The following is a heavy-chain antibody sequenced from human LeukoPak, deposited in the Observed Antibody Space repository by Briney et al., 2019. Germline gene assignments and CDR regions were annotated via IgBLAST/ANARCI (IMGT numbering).Heavy chain of an antibody. V-gene: IGHV4-31*03. J-gene: IGHJ6*02. CDR3: AREWYYYDSSGYFWYYGMDV. Sequence: SSQTLSLTCTVSGGSISSGGYYWSWIRQHPGKGLEWIGYIYYSGSTYYNPSLKSRVTISVDTSKNEFSLKLSSVTAADTAVYYCAREWYYYDSSGYFWYYGMDVWGQGTTVTVSS. CDR1: GGSISSGGYY. CDR2: IYYSGST. D-gene: IGHD3-22*01.